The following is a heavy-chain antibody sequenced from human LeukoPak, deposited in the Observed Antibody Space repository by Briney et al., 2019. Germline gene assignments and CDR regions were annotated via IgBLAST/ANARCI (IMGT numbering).Heavy chain of an antibody. CDR3: ARGYCSSINCYAFDI. Sequence: GGSLRLSCAASGFTFSSYAMSWVRQAPGKGLEWVSTIGGSGGSTHYADSVKGRFTISRDNSKNTLSLQMNSLRADDTAVYYCARGYCSSINCYAFDIWGQGTMVTVSS. D-gene: IGHD2-2*01. J-gene: IGHJ3*02. CDR1: GFTFSSYA. V-gene: IGHV3-23*01. CDR2: IGGSGGST.